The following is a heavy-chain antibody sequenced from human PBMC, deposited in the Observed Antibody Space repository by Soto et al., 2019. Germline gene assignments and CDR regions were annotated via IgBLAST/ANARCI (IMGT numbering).Heavy chain of an antibody. J-gene: IGHJ6*02. CDR1: GGSISSSNW. CDR2: IYHSGST. V-gene: IGHV4-4*02. Sequence: NPSETLSLTCAVSGGSISSSNWWSWVRQPPGKGLEWIGEIYHSGSTNYNPSLKSRVTISVDKSKNQFSLKLSSVTAADTAVYYCARDGWFGESPYYYYGMDVWGQGTTVTVSS. CDR3: ARDGWFGESPYYYYGMDV. D-gene: IGHD3-10*01.